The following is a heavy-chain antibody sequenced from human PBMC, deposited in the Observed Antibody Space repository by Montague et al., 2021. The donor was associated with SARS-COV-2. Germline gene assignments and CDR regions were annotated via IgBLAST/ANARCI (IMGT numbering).Heavy chain of an antibody. CDR1: GGSIGAYY. Sequence: SETLSLTCTVSGGSIGAYYWSWIRQPPGKGLEWIAYISSSGTTNYNPSLKSRITVSVDTSRNQFSLKLSSVTAADSAVYYCARESRLKYLEWSGSRYDYYGMDVWGQGTTVTVSS. J-gene: IGHJ6*02. V-gene: IGHV4-59*01. D-gene: IGHD3-3*01. CDR3: ARESRLKYLEWSGSRYDYYGMDV. CDR2: ISSSGTT.